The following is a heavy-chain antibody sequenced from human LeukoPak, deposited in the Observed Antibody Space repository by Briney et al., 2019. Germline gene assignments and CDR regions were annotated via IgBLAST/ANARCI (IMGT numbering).Heavy chain of an antibody. J-gene: IGHJ4*02. V-gene: IGHV4-59*08. CDR1: GGSIGSYY. Sequence: PSETLSLTCTVSGGSIGSYYWSWIRQPPGKGLEWIGYIYYSGSTNYSPSLKSRVTMTADTSKNHFSLKLTSVTAADTAVYYCARHSSYSTGWFPFFDRWGQGILVTVSS. D-gene: IGHD6-19*01. CDR2: IYYSGST. CDR3: ARHSSYSTGWFPFFDR.